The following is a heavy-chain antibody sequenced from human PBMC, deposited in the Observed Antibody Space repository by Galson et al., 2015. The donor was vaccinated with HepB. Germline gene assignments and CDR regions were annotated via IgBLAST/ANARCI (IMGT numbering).Heavy chain of an antibody. J-gene: IGHJ4*02. CDR3: ARDGRGGSFALGY. Sequence: SLRLSCAASGFTVSSNYMSWVRQAPGKGLEWVSVTYSGGSTYYADSVKGRFTISRDNSKNTLYLQMNSLRAEDTAVYYCARDGRGGSFALGYWGQGTLVTVSS. V-gene: IGHV3-66*01. CDR1: GFTVSSNY. D-gene: IGHD1-26*01. CDR2: TYSGGST.